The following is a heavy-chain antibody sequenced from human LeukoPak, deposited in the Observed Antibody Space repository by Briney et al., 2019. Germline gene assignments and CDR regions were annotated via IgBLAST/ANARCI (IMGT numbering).Heavy chain of an antibody. D-gene: IGHD3-22*01. CDR1: GGSFSGYY. J-gene: IGHJ3*02. V-gene: IGHV4-34*01. CDR2: INHSGST. Sequence: PSETLSLTCAVYGGSFSGYYWSWIRQPPGKGLEWIGEINHSGSTNYNPSLKSRVTISVDTSKNQFSLKLSSVTAADTAVYYCASAHYYDSSGYYHGDAFDIWGQGTMVTVSS. CDR3: ASAHYYDSSGYYHGDAFDI.